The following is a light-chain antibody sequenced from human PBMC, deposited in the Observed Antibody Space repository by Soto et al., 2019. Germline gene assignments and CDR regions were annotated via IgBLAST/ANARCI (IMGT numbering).Light chain of an antibody. J-gene: IGKJ1*01. V-gene: IGKV3-15*01. Sequence: EIVMTQSPATLSVSPGERATLSCRASQSVSSNLAWYQQKPGQAPRLLMYCASTRATGIPDRFSGSGSGTEFPRTISGQQSEYFALWYRQGHNNWPQWTFGQGTKVEIK. CDR1: QSVSSN. CDR3: QGHNNWPQWT. CDR2: CAS.